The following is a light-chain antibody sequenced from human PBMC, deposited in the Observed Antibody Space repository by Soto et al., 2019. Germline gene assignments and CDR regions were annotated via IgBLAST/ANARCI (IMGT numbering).Light chain of an antibody. V-gene: IGKV3-20*01. CDR3: QQYGSPLT. CDR1: QSVSRN. J-gene: IGKJ4*01. CDR2: GAS. Sequence: EIVLTHSPATLSFSPWERATLYCRASQSVSRNLAWYQQKPGQAPRLLIYGASNRATGIPDRFSGSGSGTDFTLTISRLEPEDFAVYYCQQYGSPLTFGGGTKVDIK.